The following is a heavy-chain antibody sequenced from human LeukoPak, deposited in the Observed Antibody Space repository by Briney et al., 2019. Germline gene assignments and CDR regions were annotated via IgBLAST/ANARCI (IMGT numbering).Heavy chain of an antibody. V-gene: IGHV4-4*07. CDR2: IYTSGSI. CDR3: ASNNRSSYYYGMDV. Sequence: SETLSLTCTVSGGSISSYYWSWIRQPAGKGLEWIGRIYTSGSINYNPSLKSRVTMSVDTSKNQFSLKLSSVTAADTAVYYCASNNRSSYYYGMDVWGQGTTVTVSS. CDR1: GGSISSYY. D-gene: IGHD1-14*01. J-gene: IGHJ6*02.